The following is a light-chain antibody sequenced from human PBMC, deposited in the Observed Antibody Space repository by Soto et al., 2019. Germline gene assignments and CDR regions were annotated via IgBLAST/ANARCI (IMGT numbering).Light chain of an antibody. CDR1: SSDVGGFNS. CDR2: EVS. V-gene: IGLV2-14*01. Sequence: QSALTQPASVSGSRGQSITISCTGTSSDVGGFNSVSWFQQHPGKAPKLIIYEVSTRPSGVSNRLSGSKSGNTASLTISGLQAEDEADYYCYSFTSSNTWVFGGGTKLTVL. J-gene: IGLJ3*02. CDR3: YSFTSSNTWV.